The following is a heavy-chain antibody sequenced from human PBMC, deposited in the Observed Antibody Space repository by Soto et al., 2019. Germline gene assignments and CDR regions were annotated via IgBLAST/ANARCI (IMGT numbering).Heavy chain of an antibody. CDR3: ARDHVTTVTTNWFDP. CDR2: INAGNGNT. D-gene: IGHD4-17*01. CDR1: GYTFTSYA. V-gene: IGHV1-3*01. J-gene: IGHJ5*02. Sequence: QVQLVQSGAEVKKPGASVKVSCKSSGYTFTSYAMHWVRQAPGQGLEWMGWINAGNGNTKYSQKFQGRVTITRDTSASTAYMELSSLRSEDTAVYHCARDHVTTVTTNWFDPWGQGTLVTVSS.